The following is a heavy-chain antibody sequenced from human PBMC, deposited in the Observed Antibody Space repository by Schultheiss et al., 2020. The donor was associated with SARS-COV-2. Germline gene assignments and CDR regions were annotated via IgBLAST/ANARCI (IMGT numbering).Heavy chain of an antibody. D-gene: IGHD3-22*01. J-gene: IGHJ6*02. Sequence: GGSLRLSCAASGFTFSSYAMHWVRQAPGKGLEWVSAISGSGGSTYYADSVKGRFTISRENAKNSLYLQMNSLRAEDTAVYYCAREKDSSGYYWGGDYYYYGMDVWGQGTTVTVSS. CDR3: AREKDSSGYYWGGDYYYYGMDV. V-gene: IGHV3-23*01. CDR2: ISGSGGST. CDR1: GFTFSSYA.